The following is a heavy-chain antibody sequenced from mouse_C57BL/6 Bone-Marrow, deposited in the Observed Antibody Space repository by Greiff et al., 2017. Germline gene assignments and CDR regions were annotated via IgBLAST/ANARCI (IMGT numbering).Heavy chain of an antibody. CDR2: IYPGSGST. J-gene: IGHJ3*01. Sequence: QVQLQQPGAELVKPGASVKMSCKASGYTFTSYWITWVKQRPGQGLEWIGDIYPGSGSTNYNEKFKSKATLTVDTSSSTAYMQLSSLTSEYSAVYYCAREDYGSTWFAYWGQGTLVTVSA. D-gene: IGHD1-1*01. V-gene: IGHV1-55*01. CDR1: GYTFTSYW. CDR3: AREDYGSTWFAY.